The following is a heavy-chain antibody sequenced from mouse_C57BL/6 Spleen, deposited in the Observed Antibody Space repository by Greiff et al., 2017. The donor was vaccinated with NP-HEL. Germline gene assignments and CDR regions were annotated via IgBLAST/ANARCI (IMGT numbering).Heavy chain of an antibody. D-gene: IGHD1-1*01. CDR1: GYTFTDYY. V-gene: IGHV1-26*01. CDR3: ARGGYYGSSYLFAY. J-gene: IGHJ3*01. Sequence: VQLQQSGPELVKPGASVKISCKASGYTFTDYYMNWVKQSHGKSLEWIGDINPNNGGTSYNQKFKGKATLTVDKSSSTAYMELRSLTSEDSAVYYCARGGYYGSSYLFAYWGQGTLVTVSA. CDR2: INPNNGGT.